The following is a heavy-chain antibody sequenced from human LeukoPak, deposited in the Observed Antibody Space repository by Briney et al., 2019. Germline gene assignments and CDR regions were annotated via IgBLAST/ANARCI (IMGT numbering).Heavy chain of an antibody. CDR2: ISGSGGRT. J-gene: IGHJ4*02. CDR1: GFTFSSYA. Sequence: PGGSLRLSCAASGFTFSSYAMSWVRQAPGKGMEWVSRISGSGGRTYYADSVKGRFTISRDDSKNTLYLQMNSLRAEDTAVYYCARDRGYGPYYFDYWGQGTLVTVSS. D-gene: IGHD5-12*01. V-gene: IGHV3-23*01. CDR3: ARDRGYGPYYFDY.